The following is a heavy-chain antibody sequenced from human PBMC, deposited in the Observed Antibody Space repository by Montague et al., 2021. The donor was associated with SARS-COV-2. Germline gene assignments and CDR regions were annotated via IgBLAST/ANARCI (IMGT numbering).Heavy chain of an antibody. CDR3: ARGRQHFNMIVVVMTGGEYYFDY. V-gene: IGHV4-34*01. J-gene: IGHJ4*02. Sequence: SETLSLTCAVYGGSFSDYYWSWTRQPPGKGLEWIGEINHRGTSNYNPSLKSRVSISVDTSKNQFSLYLGSVTAADTAVYYCARGRQHFNMIVVVMTGGEYYFDYWGQGTVVTVSS. CDR1: GGSFSDYY. D-gene: IGHD3-22*01. CDR2: INHRGTS.